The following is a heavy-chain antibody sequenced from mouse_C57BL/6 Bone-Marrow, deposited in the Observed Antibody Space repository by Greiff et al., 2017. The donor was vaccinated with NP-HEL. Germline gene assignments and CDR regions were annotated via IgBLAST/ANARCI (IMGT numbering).Heavy chain of an antibody. CDR3: ARGPSNYPLDY. CDR1: GYTFTSYT. D-gene: IGHD2-1*01. Sequence: VQLQQSGAELARPGASVKMSCKASGYTFTSYTMHWVKQRPGQGLEWIGYINPSSGYTKYNQKFKDKATLTADKSSSTAYMQMSSLTSEDSAVYYCARGPSNYPLDYWGQGTTLTVSS. V-gene: IGHV1-4*01. CDR2: INPSSGYT. J-gene: IGHJ2*01.